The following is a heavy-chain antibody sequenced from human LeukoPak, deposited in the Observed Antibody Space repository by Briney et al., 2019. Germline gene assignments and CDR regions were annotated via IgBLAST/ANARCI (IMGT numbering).Heavy chain of an antibody. V-gene: IGHV4-34*01. CDR2: INHSGST. CDR1: GGSFSGYY. Sequence: PSETLSLTCAVYGGSFSGYYWSWIRQPPGKGLEWIGEINHSGSTNYNPSLKGRVTISVDTSKNQFSLKLSSVTAADTAVYYCARARDYYDSSGYNAFDIWGQGTMVTVSS. D-gene: IGHD3-22*01. J-gene: IGHJ3*02. CDR3: ARARDYYDSSGYNAFDI.